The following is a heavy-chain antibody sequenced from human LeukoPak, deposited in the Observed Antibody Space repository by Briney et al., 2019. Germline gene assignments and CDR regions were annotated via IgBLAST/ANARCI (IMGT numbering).Heavy chain of an antibody. Sequence: PGGSLRLSCAASGFTFSDLWMHWVRQVPGEGLVWVAVSLRDVTAIYADSVKGRFTVSRDNAKNTPFLQANSLTVEDTAVDDYATSGPGTGMDYWGHGALVTVSS. D-gene: IGHD1-1*01. CDR2: SLRDVTA. CDR3: ATSGPGTGMDY. CDR1: GFTFSDLW. V-gene: IGHV3-74*01. J-gene: IGHJ4*01.